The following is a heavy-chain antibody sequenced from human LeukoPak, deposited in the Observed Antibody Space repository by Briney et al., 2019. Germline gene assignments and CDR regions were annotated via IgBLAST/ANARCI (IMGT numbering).Heavy chain of an antibody. D-gene: IGHD6-6*01. V-gene: IGHV3-7*01. CDR3: ARVYRSSSGYCFDF. CDR2: IKQDGSEK. CDR1: GFTFSSYW. J-gene: IGHJ4*02. Sequence: PGASLRLSCAASGFTFSSYWMSWVRQAPGKGLEWVANIKQDGSEKYYVDSVKGRFTVSRDNAKNSLYLQMNSLRAEDTAVYYCARVYRSSSGYCFDFWGQGTLVTVSS.